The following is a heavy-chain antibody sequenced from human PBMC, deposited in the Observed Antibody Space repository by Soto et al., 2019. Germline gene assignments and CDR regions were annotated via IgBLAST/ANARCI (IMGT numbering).Heavy chain of an antibody. Sequence: PGESLKISCKGSGYSFTSYWSSWVRQMPGKGLEWMGRIDPSDSYTNYSPSFQGHVTISADKSISTAYLQWSSLKASDTATYYCARQIVYSSSSPFFDYWGQGTLVTVSS. D-gene: IGHD6-6*01. CDR3: ARQIVYSSSSPFFDY. CDR2: IDPSDSYT. J-gene: IGHJ4*02. V-gene: IGHV5-10-1*01. CDR1: GYSFTSYW.